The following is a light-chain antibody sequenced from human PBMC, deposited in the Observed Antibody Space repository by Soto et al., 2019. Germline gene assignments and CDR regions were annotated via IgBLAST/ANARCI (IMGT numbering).Light chain of an antibody. Sequence: EIVLTQSPGTLSLSPGERATLSCRASQSVCSSYLAWYQQKPGQAPRLLIYGASSRATGFPDRFSGSGSGTDFTLTISRLEPEDFAVYYCQQYGSSPWTFGQGTKVEIK. V-gene: IGKV3-20*01. CDR1: QSVCSSY. J-gene: IGKJ1*01. CDR2: GAS. CDR3: QQYGSSPWT.